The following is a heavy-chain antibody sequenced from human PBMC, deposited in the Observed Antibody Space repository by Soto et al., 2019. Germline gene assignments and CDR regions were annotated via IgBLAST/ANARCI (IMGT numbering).Heavy chain of an antibody. CDR1: GYTFTSYG. V-gene: IGHV1-18*01. CDR2: ISAYNGNT. CDR3: ARVVDYGDYVSGEVPMGDFDY. D-gene: IGHD4-17*01. J-gene: IGHJ4*02. Sequence: ASVKVSCKASGYTFTSYGISWVRQAPGQGLEWMGWISAYNGNTNYAQKLQGRVTMTTDTSTSTAYMELRSLRSDDTAVYYCARVVDYGDYVSGEVPMGDFDYWGQGTLVTVSS.